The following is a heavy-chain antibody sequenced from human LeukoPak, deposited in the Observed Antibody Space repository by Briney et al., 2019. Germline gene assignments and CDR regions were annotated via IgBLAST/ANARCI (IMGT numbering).Heavy chain of an antibody. CDR2: ISAYNGNT. Sequence: ASVKVSCKASGYTFTSYGISWVRQAPGQGLEWMGWISAYNGNTNYAQKVQGRVTMTTDTSSSTAYMELRSLRSDDTAVYYCARDRFFGVGFVWIYCYMDVWGKGTTVTVSS. D-gene: IGHD3-3*01. J-gene: IGHJ6*03. V-gene: IGHV1-18*01. CDR1: GYTFTSYG. CDR3: ARDRFFGVGFVWIYCYMDV.